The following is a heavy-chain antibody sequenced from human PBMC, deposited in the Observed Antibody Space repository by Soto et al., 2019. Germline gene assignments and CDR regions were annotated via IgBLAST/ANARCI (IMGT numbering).Heavy chain of an antibody. J-gene: IGHJ3*02. CDR3: ARAGIVVVQIKNDSDI. Sequence: SETLSLTCTVSGGSISSGGYYWSWIRQHPGKGLEWIGYIYYSGSTYYNPSLKSRVTISVDTSKNQFSLKLSSVTAADTAVYYCARAGIVVVQIKNDSDIWGPAKMV. CDR1: GGSISSGGYY. D-gene: IGHD3-22*01. CDR2: IYYSGST. V-gene: IGHV4-31*03.